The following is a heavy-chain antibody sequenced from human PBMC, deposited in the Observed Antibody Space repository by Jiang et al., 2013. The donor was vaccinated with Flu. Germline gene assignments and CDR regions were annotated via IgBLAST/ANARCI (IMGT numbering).Heavy chain of an antibody. CDR3: ARDFHWGSSRGGFDY. Sequence: SSVRVSCKTSGGIFTRYHFIWMRQAPGQGLEWVGGIIPVFGLTSSAQKFQGRLTLTADESTTTAYMELSSLRSEDTAVYYCARDFHWGSSRGGFDYWGQGTLVTVSS. V-gene: IGHV1-69*13. J-gene: IGHJ4*02. CDR2: IIPVFGLT. CDR1: GGIFTRYH. D-gene: IGHD7-27*01.